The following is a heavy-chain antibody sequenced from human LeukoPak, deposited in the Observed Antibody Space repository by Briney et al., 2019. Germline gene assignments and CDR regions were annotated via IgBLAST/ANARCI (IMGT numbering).Heavy chain of an antibody. D-gene: IGHD3-3*01. Sequence: ETLSLTCAVSGYSISSGYYWGWIRQPPGKGLEWIGSMNHSGSTYYNPSLKSRVTISVDTSKNQFSLKLSSVTAADTAVYYCARGIGDYDFWSGYYYYYYMDVWGKGTTVTVSS. CDR2: MNHSGST. CDR1: GYSISSGYY. J-gene: IGHJ6*03. V-gene: IGHV4-38-2*01. CDR3: ARGIGDYDFWSGYYYYYYMDV.